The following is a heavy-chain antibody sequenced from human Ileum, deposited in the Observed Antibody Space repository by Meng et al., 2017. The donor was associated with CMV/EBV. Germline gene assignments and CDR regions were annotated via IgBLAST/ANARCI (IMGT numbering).Heavy chain of an antibody. J-gene: IGHJ6*02. CDR3: AGGLRSYDLLTYDHYYQLDV. D-gene: IGHD3-9*01. V-gene: IGHV1-69*05. CDR2: ISPIFDTA. CDR1: GGTFSSYV. Sequence: SVKVSCKASGGTFSSYVVSWVRQAPGQGLEWMGGISPIFDTAKYAQKFQGRDTITTDEYTSTVYLELSSLRSEDTAVYYCAGGLRSYDLLTYDHYYQLDVWGQGTTVTVSS.